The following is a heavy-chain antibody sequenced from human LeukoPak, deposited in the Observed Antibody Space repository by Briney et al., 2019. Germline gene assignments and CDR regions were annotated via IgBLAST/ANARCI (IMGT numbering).Heavy chain of an antibody. CDR2: ISSSSSTI. Sequence: GGSLRLFCAASGFTFSSYSMIWVCQAPGQGLEWVSYISSSSSTIYYADSVKGRFTISRDNAKNSLYLQMNSLRDEDTAVYYCARGRGYYGDEFDPWGQGTLVTVSS. D-gene: IGHD4-17*01. J-gene: IGHJ5*02. CDR3: ARGRGYYGDEFDP. CDR1: GFTFSSYS. V-gene: IGHV3-48*02.